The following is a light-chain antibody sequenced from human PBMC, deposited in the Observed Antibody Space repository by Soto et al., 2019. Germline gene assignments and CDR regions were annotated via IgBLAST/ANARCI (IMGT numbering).Light chain of an antibody. CDR2: GAF. J-gene: IGKJ2*01. CDR1: ESVSSN. V-gene: IGKV3-15*01. CDR3: QQHKDRPPYT. Sequence: EIVMPKSPATMSVSPGESATLSCRASESVSSNLAWYQQKPGQAPRLLIYGAFTRASGISGRFSGSGSGAEFTLTITNLQSEDFAVYYCQQHKDRPPYTVGKGNKVDI.